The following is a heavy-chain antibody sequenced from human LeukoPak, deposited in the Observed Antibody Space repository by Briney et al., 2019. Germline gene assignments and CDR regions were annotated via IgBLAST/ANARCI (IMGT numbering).Heavy chain of an antibody. Sequence: SETLSLTCAVYGGSFSGYYWSWIRQPPGKGLEWIGEINHSGSTNYNPSLKSRVTISVDTSKNQYSLKLSSVTAADAAVYYCARGWRNFDYWGQGTLVTVSS. CDR3: ARGWRNFDY. J-gene: IGHJ4*02. V-gene: IGHV4-34*01. CDR1: GGSFSGYY. CDR2: INHSGST.